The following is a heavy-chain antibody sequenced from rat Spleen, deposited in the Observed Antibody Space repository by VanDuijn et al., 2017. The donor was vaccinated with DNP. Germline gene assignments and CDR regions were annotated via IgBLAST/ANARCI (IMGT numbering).Heavy chain of an antibody. J-gene: IGHJ3*01. CDR2: IHNTGCTT. D-gene: IGHD1-1*01. V-gene: IGHV5-31*01. Sequence: EVQLVESGGGPVQPGRSLKLSCVASGFIFSNYWMTWIRQAPGKGLEWVASIHNTGCTTYYPDSLKVRFTISRDNAKSTIYLQMDSLRSEDTVTYYCARGGGDGFAYWGRGTLVTVSS. CDR3: ARGGGDGFAY. CDR1: GFIFSNYW.